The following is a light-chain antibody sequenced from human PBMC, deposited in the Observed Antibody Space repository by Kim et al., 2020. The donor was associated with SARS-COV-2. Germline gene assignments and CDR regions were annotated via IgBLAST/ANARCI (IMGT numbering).Light chain of an antibody. V-gene: IGKV1D-12*01. CDR2: GAS. Sequence: ASVGDRVTITCRASQDIKKWLALYQQKPGKAPKLLINGASNLQSGVPSRFSGSGSGTEFTLTIISLEPEDFATFYCQQADSFPLTFGGGTKVDIK. J-gene: IGKJ4*01. CDR3: QQADSFPLT. CDR1: QDIKKW.